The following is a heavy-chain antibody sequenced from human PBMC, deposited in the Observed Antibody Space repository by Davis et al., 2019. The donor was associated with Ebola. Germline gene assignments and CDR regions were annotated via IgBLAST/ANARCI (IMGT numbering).Heavy chain of an antibody. J-gene: IGHJ4*02. CDR1: GFTFSSYW. CDR3: ARDFDRVRE. CDR2: FSPNGDRT. V-gene: IGHV3-74*01. D-gene: IGHD3-22*01. Sequence: GESLKISCAASGFTFSSYWIHWVRQAPGKGLVWVSRFSPNGDRTGYADSVKGRFTISRDNANNTLYLQMNSLKAEDTAVYYCARDFDRVREWGQGTLVTVSS.